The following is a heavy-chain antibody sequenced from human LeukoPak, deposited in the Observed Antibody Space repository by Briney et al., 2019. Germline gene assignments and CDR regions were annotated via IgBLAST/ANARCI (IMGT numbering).Heavy chain of an antibody. D-gene: IGHD3-9*01. J-gene: IGHJ6*02. CDR2: ISAYNGNT. CDR1: GYTFTSYG. V-gene: IGHV1-18*01. Sequence: ASVKLSCKASGYTFTSYGISWVRQAPGQGLEWMGWISAYNGNTNYAQKFLGRVTMTTDTSTSTAYMELRSLRSDDTAVYYCARDGLLDDILTGYYYYGMDVWGQGTTVTVSS. CDR3: ARDGLLDDILTGYYYYGMDV.